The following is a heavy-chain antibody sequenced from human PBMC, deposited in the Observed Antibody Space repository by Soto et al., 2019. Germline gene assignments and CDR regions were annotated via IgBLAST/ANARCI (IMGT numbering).Heavy chain of an antibody. Sequence: SVKVSCKASGGPFSSYTISWVRQAPAQGLEWKGVIIPILRTANYAHKIQSRVTITTNESTSTAYLELSNLTSQDTAVHYSATPRTRIEGATMHDAFDVWGQVTMVNVAS. D-gene: IGHD1-26*01. V-gene: IGHV1-69*16. CDR1: GGPFSSYT. J-gene: IGHJ3*01. CDR3: ATPRTRIEGATMHDAFDV. CDR2: IIPILRTA.